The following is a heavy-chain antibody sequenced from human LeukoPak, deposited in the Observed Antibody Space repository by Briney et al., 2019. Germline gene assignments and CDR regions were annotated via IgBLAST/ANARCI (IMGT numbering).Heavy chain of an antibody. CDR1: GGSISSYY. Sequence: SETLSLTCTVSGGSISSYYWSWIRQPPGKGLEWIGYMYYSGSTNHNPSLKSRVTISVDTSKNQFSLKLSSVTAADTAVYYCARGVPEGNGLLDIWGQGTMVTVSS. CDR2: MYYSGST. J-gene: IGHJ3*02. D-gene: IGHD1-1*01. V-gene: IGHV4-59*12. CDR3: ARGVPEGNGLLDI.